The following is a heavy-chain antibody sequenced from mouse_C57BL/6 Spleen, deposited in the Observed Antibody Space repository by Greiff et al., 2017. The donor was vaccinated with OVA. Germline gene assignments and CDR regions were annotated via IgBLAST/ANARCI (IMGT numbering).Heavy chain of an antibody. J-gene: IGHJ2*01. CDR3: TRPFITTVVATDY. Sequence: VQLQQSGAELVRPVASVTLSCKASGYTFTDYEMHWVKQTPVHGLEWIGAIDPETGGTAYNQKFKGKAILTADKSSSTAYMELRSLTSEDSAVYYCTRPFITTVVATDYWGQGTTLTVSS. V-gene: IGHV1-15*01. CDR1: GYTFTDYE. CDR2: IDPETGGT. D-gene: IGHD1-1*01.